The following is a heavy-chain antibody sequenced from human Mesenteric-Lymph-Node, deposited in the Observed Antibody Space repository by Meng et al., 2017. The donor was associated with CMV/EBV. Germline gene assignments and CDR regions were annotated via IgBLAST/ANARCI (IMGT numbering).Heavy chain of an antibody. V-gene: IGHV3-23*01. CDR2: ISGNGSIT. CDR1: YA. CDR3: ARVFKAYCSSSTCYSLDY. D-gene: IGHD2-2*02. J-gene: IGHJ4*02. Sequence: YAMSWVRQAAGKGVEWVSGISGNGSITNYADSVKGRFTTSRDNSKNTLYLQMNSLRADDTAVYYCARVFKAYCSSSTCYSLDYWGRGTLVTVSS.